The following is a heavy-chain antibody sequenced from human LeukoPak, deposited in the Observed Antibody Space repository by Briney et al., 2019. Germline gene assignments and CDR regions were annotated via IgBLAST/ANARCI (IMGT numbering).Heavy chain of an antibody. J-gene: IGHJ5*02. D-gene: IGHD3-16*02. Sequence: SETLSLTCTVSGGSISSYYWSWIRQPPGKGLEWIGYIYYSGGTNYNPSPKSRVTISVDTSKNQFSLKLSSVTAADTAVYYCARAGSYRPNWFDPWGQGTLVTVSS. V-gene: IGHV4-59*01. CDR2: IYYSGGT. CDR1: GGSISSYY. CDR3: ARAGSYRPNWFDP.